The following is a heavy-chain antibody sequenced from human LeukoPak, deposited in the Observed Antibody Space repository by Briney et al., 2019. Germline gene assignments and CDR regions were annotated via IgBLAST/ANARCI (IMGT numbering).Heavy chain of an antibody. Sequence: GGSLRLSCAASGFTFSSYAMGWVRQAPGKGLEWVSAISGSGVVTRYADSVKGRFSVSRDNSRNTLYLEMDNLRGEDTAAYYCTKGSGWLLIDYWGQGTPVTVSS. V-gene: IGHV3-23*01. CDR2: ISGSGVVT. CDR1: GFTFSSYA. J-gene: IGHJ4*02. D-gene: IGHD3-22*01. CDR3: TKGSGWLLIDY.